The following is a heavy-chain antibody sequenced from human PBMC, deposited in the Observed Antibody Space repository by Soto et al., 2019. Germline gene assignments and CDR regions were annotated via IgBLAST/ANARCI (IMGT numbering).Heavy chain of an antibody. CDR3: ARDGGDGYNLAFDI. J-gene: IGHJ3*02. CDR1: GFPFSSYS. CDR2: ISSSSSTI. D-gene: IGHD3-16*01. Sequence: GGALRLSCADSGFPFSSYSMNWVRQAPGKGLEWVSYISSSSSTIYYADSVKGRFTIPRDNAKNSLYLQMNSLRDEDTAVYYCARDGGDGYNLAFDIWGQGTMVTVSS. V-gene: IGHV3-48*02.